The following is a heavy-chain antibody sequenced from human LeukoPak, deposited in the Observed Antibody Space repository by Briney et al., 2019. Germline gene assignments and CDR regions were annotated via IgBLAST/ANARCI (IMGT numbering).Heavy chain of an antibody. V-gene: IGHV4-59*02. CDR1: GGSVSSYF. CDR2: IDDSGNT. Sequence: PSETLSLTCTVSGGSVSSYFWSWIRRPPGKGLEWIGYIDDSGNTKYNPSLKSRVTISVDTSKNQFSLKLSSVTAADTAVYYCARVRKAFDYWGQGTLVTVSS. J-gene: IGHJ4*02. CDR3: ARVRKAFDY.